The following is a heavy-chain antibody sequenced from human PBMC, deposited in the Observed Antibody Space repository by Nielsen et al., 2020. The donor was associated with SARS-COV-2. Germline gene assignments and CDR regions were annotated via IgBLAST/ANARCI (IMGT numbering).Heavy chain of an antibody. CDR2: IKQDGSEK. V-gene: IGHV3-7*01. D-gene: IGHD2-2*01. Sequence: GGSLRLSCAASGFTFSSYWMSWVRQAPGKGLEWVANIKQDGSEKYYVDSVKGRFTISRDNAKNSLYLQMNSLRAEDTAVYYCAREVAAVPAAMPYYYYGMDVWGQGTTVTVSS. CDR1: GFTFSSYW. CDR3: AREVAAVPAAMPYYYYGMDV. J-gene: IGHJ6*02.